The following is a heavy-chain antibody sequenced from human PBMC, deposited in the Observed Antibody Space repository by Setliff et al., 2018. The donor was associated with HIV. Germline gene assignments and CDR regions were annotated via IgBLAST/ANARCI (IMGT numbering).Heavy chain of an antibody. CDR3: ARGDQTGYYTTYYYYMDL. CDR2: IWYDGRST. J-gene: IGHJ6*03. Sequence: GGSLRLSCAASAFTFRSYAMHWVRQAPGKGLEWVAVIWYDGRSTNYADSVKGRFTMSRDNAKNTLHLQMNSLRAEDTALYYCARGDQTGYYTTYYYYMDLWGKGTTVTVSS. V-gene: IGHV3-33*03. D-gene: IGHD3-9*01. CDR1: AFTFRSYA.